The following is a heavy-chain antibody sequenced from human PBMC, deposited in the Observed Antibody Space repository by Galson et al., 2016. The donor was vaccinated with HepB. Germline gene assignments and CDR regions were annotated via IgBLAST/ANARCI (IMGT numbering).Heavy chain of an antibody. V-gene: IGHV1-18*01. D-gene: IGHD2-8*02. CDR2: ISTYHGNT. CDR1: GYTFTSIG. CDR3: ARDVGYASDGEGAFDI. Sequence: SVKVSCKASGYTFTSIGISWVRQAPGQGLEWMGWISTYHGNTNYAQKFQGRVTITTDTSTSTAYMDLRSLKSDDTAVYYCARDVGYASDGEGAFDIWGQGTRLTVSS. J-gene: IGHJ3*02.